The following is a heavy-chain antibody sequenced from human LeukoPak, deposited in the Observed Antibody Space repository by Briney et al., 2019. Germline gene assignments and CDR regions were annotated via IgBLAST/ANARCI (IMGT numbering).Heavy chain of an antibody. D-gene: IGHD1-26*01. J-gene: IGHJ4*02. CDR2: ISYTGTYI. V-gene: IGHV3-21*04. CDR1: AFSPSAYN. Sequence: GGSLRLSCAASAFSPSAYNMNWVRQAPGKGLEWVSSISYTGTYIYYADSVKGRFTISRDNAQNSLYLQMNSLRAEDTAIYYCVRDRGTYRPIDYWGQGTLVTVSS. CDR3: VRDRGTYRPIDY.